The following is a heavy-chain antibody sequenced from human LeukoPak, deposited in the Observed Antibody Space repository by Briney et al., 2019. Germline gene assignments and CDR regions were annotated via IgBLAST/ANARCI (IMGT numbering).Heavy chain of an antibody. Sequence: PGGSLRLSCAASGFTFSNHAMSWVRRAPGKGLEWVSDVSGSGGSTYYGDSVKGRFTISRDNSKNTLYLQMNSLRAEDTAVYYCAKDSGFSSSWQLAYWGQGTLVTVSS. V-gene: IGHV3-23*01. CDR1: GFTFSNHA. D-gene: IGHD6-13*01. CDR3: AKDSGFSSSWQLAY. J-gene: IGHJ4*02. CDR2: VSGSGGST.